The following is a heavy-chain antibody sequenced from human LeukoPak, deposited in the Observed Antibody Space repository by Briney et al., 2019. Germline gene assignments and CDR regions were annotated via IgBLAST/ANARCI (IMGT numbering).Heavy chain of an antibody. CDR1: GGTFISYA. Sequence: SVKVSCKASGGTFISYAISWVRQAPGQGLEWMGGIIPIFGTANYAQKFQGRVTITADESTSTAYMELSSLRSEDTAVYYCAREDYYDSSGYYLAFDYWGQGTLVTVSS. CDR3: AREDYYDSSGYYLAFDY. J-gene: IGHJ4*02. V-gene: IGHV1-69*01. D-gene: IGHD3-22*01. CDR2: IIPIFGTA.